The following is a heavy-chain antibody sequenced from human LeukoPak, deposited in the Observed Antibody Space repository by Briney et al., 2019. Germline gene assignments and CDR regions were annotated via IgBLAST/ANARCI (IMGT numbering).Heavy chain of an antibody. CDR1: GGSFSGYY. J-gene: IGHJ5*02. D-gene: IGHD5-18*01. V-gene: IGHV4-34*01. Sequence: SETLSLTCAVYGGSFSGYYWSWIRQPPGKGLEWIGTIYYTGITYYSPSLNSRVTISVDTSKNQFSLNLNSVTAADTAVYYCARHVDNYGYRNWFDPWGQGTLVTVSS. CDR2: IYYTGIT. CDR3: ARHVDNYGYRNWFDP.